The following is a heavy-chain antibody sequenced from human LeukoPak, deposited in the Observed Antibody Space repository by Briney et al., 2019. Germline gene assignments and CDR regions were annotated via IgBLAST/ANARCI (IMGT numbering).Heavy chain of an antibody. CDR1: GFTFSSYW. V-gene: IGHV3-7*01. Sequence: GSLRLSCAAAGFTFSSYWMSWARQAPGKRPDWVANRNQDASEKYYVDSAKGRFTISRDNAKNSLYLKMNSLRAEDTAVYYCANVDIAMVGRYGMDVRGQGTTVTVSS. J-gene: IGHJ6*02. CDR2: RNQDASEK. D-gene: IGHD5-18*01. CDR3: ANVDIAMVGRYGMDV.